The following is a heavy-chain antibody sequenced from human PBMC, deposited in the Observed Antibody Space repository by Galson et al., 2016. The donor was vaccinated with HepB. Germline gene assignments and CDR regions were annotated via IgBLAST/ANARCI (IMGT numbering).Heavy chain of an antibody. Sequence: SVKVSCKASGYTFTAYYIHWVRQAPGQGLEWMGRINPNSGDTKYAQNFQGGVTLTRDTSLTTAYLELTRLGSNDTAVYFCARGGPPTYFDVWGRGTLVTVSS. CDR1: GYTFTAYY. D-gene: IGHD3-16*01. CDR2: INPNSGDT. J-gene: IGHJ2*01. V-gene: IGHV1-2*06. CDR3: ARGGPPTYFDV.